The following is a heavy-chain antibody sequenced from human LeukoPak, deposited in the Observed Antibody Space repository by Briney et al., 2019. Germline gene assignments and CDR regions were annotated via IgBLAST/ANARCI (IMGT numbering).Heavy chain of an antibody. Sequence: GGSPRLSCGASGFTFSSYAMSWVRQAPGKGLEWVANIKQDGSEKYYVDSVKGRFTISRDNAKNSLYLQMNSLRAEDTAVYYCARDIVATPSGGFDYWGQGTLVTVSS. D-gene: IGHD5-12*01. CDR2: IKQDGSEK. J-gene: IGHJ4*02. V-gene: IGHV3-7*01. CDR1: GFTFSSYA. CDR3: ARDIVATPSGGFDY.